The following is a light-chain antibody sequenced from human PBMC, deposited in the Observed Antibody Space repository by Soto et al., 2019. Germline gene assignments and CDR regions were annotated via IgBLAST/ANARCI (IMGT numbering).Light chain of an antibody. J-gene: IGLJ1*01. Sequence: QSVLTQPPSVSGAPVQRVTISCTGSSSNIGSGYDVHWYQQLPGTAPKLLIYDNNNRPSGVPGRFSGSESATSASLAITGLQAEDEADYYCQSYDSSLSGFYVFGTGTKVTVL. CDR2: DNN. V-gene: IGLV1-40*01. CDR3: QSYDSSLSGFYV. CDR1: SSNIGSGYD.